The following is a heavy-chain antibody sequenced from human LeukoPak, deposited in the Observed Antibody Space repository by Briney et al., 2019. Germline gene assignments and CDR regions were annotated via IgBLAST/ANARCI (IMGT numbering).Heavy chain of an antibody. CDR2: IYHSGST. CDR3: ARVSLDTAAFDI. V-gene: IGHV4-30-2*01. D-gene: IGHD5-18*01. J-gene: IGHJ3*02. CDR1: GGSISSGGYS. Sequence: SQTLSLTCAVSGGSISSGGYSWSWIRQPPGKGLEWTGYIYHSGSTYYNPSLKSRVTISVDRSKNQFSLKLSSVTAADTAVYYCARVSLDTAAFDIWGQGTMVTVSS.